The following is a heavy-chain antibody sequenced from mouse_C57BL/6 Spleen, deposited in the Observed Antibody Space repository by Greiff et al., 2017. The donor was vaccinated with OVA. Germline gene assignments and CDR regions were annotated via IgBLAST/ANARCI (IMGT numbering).Heavy chain of an antibody. J-gene: IGHJ4*01. CDR1: GYTFTNYW. V-gene: IGHV1-63*01. Sequence: QVQLKESGAELVRPGTSVKMSCKASGYTFTNYWIGWAKQRPGHGLEWIGDIYPGGGYTNYNEKFKGKATLTADKSSSTAYMQFSSLTSEDSAIYYCARSYYSNSGACAMDYWGQGTSVTVSS. CDR3: ARSYYSNSGACAMDY. CDR2: IYPGGGYT. D-gene: IGHD2-5*01.